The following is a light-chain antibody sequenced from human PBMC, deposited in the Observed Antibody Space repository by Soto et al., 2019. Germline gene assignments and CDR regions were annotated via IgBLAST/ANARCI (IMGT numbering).Light chain of an antibody. CDR2: DVA. Sequence: SALTQPASVSDSPGPSITISCTGTSSDVGGSNFVSWYQQHPGKPPKLIIYDVANRPSGVSNRFSGSKSGSTASLIISRLQTEDEADYYCVSDTSSTTYVFGTGTKVTVL. J-gene: IGLJ1*01. V-gene: IGLV2-14*03. CDR1: SSDVGGSNF. CDR3: VSDTSSTTYV.